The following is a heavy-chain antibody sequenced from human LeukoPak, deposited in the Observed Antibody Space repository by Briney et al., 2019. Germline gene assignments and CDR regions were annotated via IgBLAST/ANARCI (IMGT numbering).Heavy chain of an antibody. V-gene: IGHV4-59*01. CDR1: GGSISSYY. J-gene: IGHJ4*02. CDR2: IYYSGST. Sequence: PSETLSLTCTVSGGSISSYYWSWIRQPPGKGLEWIGYIYYSGSTNYNPSLKSRVTISVDTSKNRFSLKLSSVTAADTAVYYCARDMTRPYFFDHWGQGTLVTVSS. CDR3: ARDMTRPYFFDH. D-gene: IGHD2-2*01.